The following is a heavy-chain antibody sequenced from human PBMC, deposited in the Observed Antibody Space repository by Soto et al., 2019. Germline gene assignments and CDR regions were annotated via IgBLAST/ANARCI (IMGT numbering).Heavy chain of an antibody. CDR1: GGSISSGGYS. V-gene: IGHV4-30-2*01. J-gene: IGHJ4*02. Sequence: PSETLSLTCAVSGGSISSGGYSWSWIRQPPGKGLEWIGYIYHSGSTYYNPSLKSRVTISVDRSKNQFSLKLSSVTAADTAVYYCARCNGPPRLGSSWYCGYWGQGTLVTVSS. CDR3: ARCNGPPRLGSSWYCGY. D-gene: IGHD6-13*01. CDR2: IYHSGST.